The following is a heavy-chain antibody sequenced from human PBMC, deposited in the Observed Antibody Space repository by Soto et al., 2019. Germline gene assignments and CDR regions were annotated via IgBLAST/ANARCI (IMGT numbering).Heavy chain of an antibody. CDR1: GYTFTSYG. J-gene: IGHJ5*02. V-gene: IGHV1-18*01. Sequence: ASVKVSCKASGYTFTSYGISWVRQAPGQGLEWMGWISAYNGNTNFAQKVQGRVTMTTDKSTSTTYMELRSLRSDDTAVYYCARVLELGWFDPWGQGTLVTVSS. CDR3: ARVLELGWFDP. CDR2: ISAYNGNT. D-gene: IGHD1-7*01.